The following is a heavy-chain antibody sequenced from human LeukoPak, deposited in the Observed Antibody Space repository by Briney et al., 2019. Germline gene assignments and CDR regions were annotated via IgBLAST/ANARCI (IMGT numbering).Heavy chain of an antibody. CDR1: GFSLYSSGVG. D-gene: IGHD1/OR15-1a*01. V-gene: IGHV2-5*02. J-gene: IGHJ4*02. CDR3: AHRRPGHLTGWDNSYFDN. Sequence: SGPTLVNPTQTLTLTCTFSGFSLYSSGVGVGWIRQPPGKALEWLAVIYWDDVKRYNPSLRSRLTMSKDASKSQVFLVMSNMDPVDTATYYCAHRRPGHLTGWDNSYFDNWGPGTLVTVSS. CDR2: IYWDDVK.